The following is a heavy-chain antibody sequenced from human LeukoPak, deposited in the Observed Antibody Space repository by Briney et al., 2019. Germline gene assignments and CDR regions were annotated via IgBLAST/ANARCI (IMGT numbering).Heavy chain of an antibody. CDR2: FDPEDGET. V-gene: IGHV1-24*01. D-gene: IGHD3-10*01. J-gene: IGHJ4*02. CDR1: GYTLTELS. CDR3: ATDGKKGFGELPFDY. Sequence: ASVKVSCKVSGYTLTELSMHWVRQAPGKGLEWMGGFDPEDGETIYAQKFQGRVTMTEDTSTDTAYMELSSLRSEDTAVYYCATDGKKGFGELPFDYWGQGTLVTVSS.